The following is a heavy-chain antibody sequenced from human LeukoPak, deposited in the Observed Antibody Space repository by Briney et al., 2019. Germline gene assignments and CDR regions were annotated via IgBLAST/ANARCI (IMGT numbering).Heavy chain of an antibody. Sequence: GESLKISCKGSGYSFTSYGTGGLRKFPGKALSWLGIIYPGDSDTRYSPSFQGQVTISADKSISTAYLQWSSLKASDTAMYYCARASGSYHDFDYWGQGTLVTVSS. V-gene: IGHV5-51*02. J-gene: IGHJ4*02. D-gene: IGHD3-10*01. CDR2: IYPGDSDT. CDR3: ARASGSYHDFDY. CDR1: GYSFTSYG.